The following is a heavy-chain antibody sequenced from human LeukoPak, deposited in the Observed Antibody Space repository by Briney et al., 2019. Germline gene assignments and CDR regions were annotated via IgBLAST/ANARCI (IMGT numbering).Heavy chain of an antibody. J-gene: IGHJ4*02. D-gene: IGHD5-18*01. CDR3: ATGTSGIQLWLSLHY. V-gene: IGHV1-24*01. CDR2: FDPEDGET. CDR1: GYTLTELS. Sequence: ASVKVSCKVSGYTLTELSMHWVRQAPGKGLEWMGGFDPEDGETIYAQKFQGRVTMTEDTSTDTAYMELSSLRSEDTAVYYRATGTSGIQLWLSLHYWGQGTLVTVSS.